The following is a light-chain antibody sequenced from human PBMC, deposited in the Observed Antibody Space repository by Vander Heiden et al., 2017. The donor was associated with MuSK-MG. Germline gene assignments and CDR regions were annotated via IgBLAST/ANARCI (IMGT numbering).Light chain of an antibody. J-gene: IGKJ2*02. CDR1: QSVNSRY. CDR2: DAS. V-gene: IGKV3-20*01. Sequence: EIVLTQSPVPLSLTPGERATLSCRARQSVNSRYLAWYQQKPGQAPRLLIYDASSRDTGIPERFSGSGSGTDFTLTISSLEPEDFAVYYCQQDGSSPCTFGQGTKVEIK. CDR3: QQDGSSPCT.